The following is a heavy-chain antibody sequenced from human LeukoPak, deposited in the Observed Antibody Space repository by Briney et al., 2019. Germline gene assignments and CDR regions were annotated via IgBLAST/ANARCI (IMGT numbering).Heavy chain of an antibody. CDR1: GFTFSSYS. D-gene: IGHD3-10*01. V-gene: IGHV3-48*01. J-gene: IGHJ6*03. Sequence: PGGSLRLSCAASGFTFSSYSMNWVRQAPGKGLEWVSYISSSSSTIYYADSVKGRFTISRDNAKNSLYLQMNSLRAEDTAVYYCARVRDRVYYYMDVWGKGTTVTVSS. CDR3: ARVRDRVYYYMDV. CDR2: ISSSSSTI.